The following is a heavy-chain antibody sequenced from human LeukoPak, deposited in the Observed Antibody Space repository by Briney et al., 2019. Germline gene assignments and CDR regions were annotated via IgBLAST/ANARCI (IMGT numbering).Heavy chain of an antibody. CDR1: GFTFNNYA. V-gene: IGHV3-23*01. D-gene: IGHD1-26*01. CDR2: ITGSGGGT. J-gene: IGHJ4*02. CDR3: AKSQTYGSPFGY. Sequence: GGSLRLSCAASGFTFNNYAMSWVRQAPGKGLEWVSTITGSGGGTYNADSVKGRFTISRDNSKNTQSLQMNSLRAEDTAVYYCAKSQTYGSPFGYWGQGTLVTVSS.